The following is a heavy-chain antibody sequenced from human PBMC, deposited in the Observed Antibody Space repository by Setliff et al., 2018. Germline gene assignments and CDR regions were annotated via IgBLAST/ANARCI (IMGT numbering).Heavy chain of an antibody. D-gene: IGHD2-2*01. CDR2: INADNGNT. V-gene: IGHV1-3*01. J-gene: IGHJ6*03. Sequence: GASVKVSCKASGYSFSNHVIHWVRQAPGQRLEWMGWINADNGNTKYSQKFHGRVTLNRDTSASTAYMDLSSLRSEDTAVYYCARDSAAATSNYYYYYYYMDVWGKGTTVTVSS. CDR1: GYSFSNHV. CDR3: ARDSAAATSNYYYYYYYMDV.